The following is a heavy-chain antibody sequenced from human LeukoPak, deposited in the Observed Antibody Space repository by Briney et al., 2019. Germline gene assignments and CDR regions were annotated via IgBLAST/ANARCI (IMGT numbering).Heavy chain of an antibody. CDR2: IYSGGST. CDR1: GFTVSSNY. V-gene: IGHV3-53*01. J-gene: IGHJ6*03. CDR3: APLWFGELRDPVPYMDV. Sequence: GGSLRLSCAASGFTVSSNYMSWVRQAPGKGLEWVSVIYSGGSTYYADSVKGRFTISRDNSKNTLYLQMNSLRAEDTAVYYCAPLWFGELRDPVPYMDVWGKGTTVTVSS. D-gene: IGHD3-10*01.